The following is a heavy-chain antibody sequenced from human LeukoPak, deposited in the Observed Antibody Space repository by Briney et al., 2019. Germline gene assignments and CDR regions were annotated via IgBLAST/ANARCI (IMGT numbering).Heavy chain of an antibody. J-gene: IGHJ4*02. CDR2: IKQDGSEK. CDR1: RFTFSSYW. D-gene: IGHD3-22*01. Sequence: LSGGSLRLSCAASRFTFSSYWMSWVRQAPGKGLEWVANIKQDGSEKYYVDSVKGRFTISRDNAKNSLYLQMNSLRAEDTAVYYCARADYYYDSSGYWDYWGQGTLVTVSS. V-gene: IGHV3-7*01. CDR3: ARADYYYDSSGYWDY.